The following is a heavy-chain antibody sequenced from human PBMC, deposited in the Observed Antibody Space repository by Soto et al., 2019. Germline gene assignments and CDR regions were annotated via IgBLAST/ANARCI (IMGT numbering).Heavy chain of an antibody. Sequence: SETLSLTCAVPNFSVSKEYYWGCIRQPPGKGLEWIGSIHQSWSPYYNPSLKSRLTISIDMSKKQFSLRLSSVTAADTAVYYCARGAPRGIIHDFDSWGQGSLVTVSS. D-gene: IGHD3-10*01. J-gene: IGHJ4*02. CDR2: IHQSWSP. V-gene: IGHV4-38-2*01. CDR1: NFSVSKEYY. CDR3: ARGAPRGIIHDFDS.